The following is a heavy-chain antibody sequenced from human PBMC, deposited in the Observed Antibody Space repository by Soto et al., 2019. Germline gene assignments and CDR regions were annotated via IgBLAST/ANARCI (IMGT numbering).Heavy chain of an antibody. Sequence: GGSLRLSCEASGFTFSSYAMSWVRQAPGKGLEWVSTITGSGGKTEYADSVKGRFFISRDNSKNTLYLQMNSLRAEDTAVYYCAKDRGDYLPSRFDPWGQGTLVTVSS. CDR2: ITGSGGKT. D-gene: IGHD4-17*01. CDR1: GFTFSSYA. J-gene: IGHJ5*02. CDR3: AKDRGDYLPSRFDP. V-gene: IGHV3-23*01.